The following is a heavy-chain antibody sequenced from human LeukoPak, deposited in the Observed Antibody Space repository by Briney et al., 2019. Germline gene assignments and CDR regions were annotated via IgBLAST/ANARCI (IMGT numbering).Heavy chain of an antibody. D-gene: IGHD4-23*01. V-gene: IGHV4-4*07. CDR1: GCSISSYY. Sequence: SETLSLNCSVSGCSISSYYWRRLRQPPGQGLEWIGRIYTSGSTNYNPCLKSRVTISVDKSKHQFSLKLSSVTAGHTAVYYCSGEWGGNSVDAFDIWGQGTMVTVSS. J-gene: IGHJ3*02. CDR2: IYTSGST. CDR3: SGEWGGNSVDAFDI.